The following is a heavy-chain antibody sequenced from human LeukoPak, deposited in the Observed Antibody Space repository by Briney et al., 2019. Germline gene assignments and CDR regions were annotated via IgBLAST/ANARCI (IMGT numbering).Heavy chain of an antibody. Sequence: ASVKVSCKASGYTVTSYYMHWVRQAPGQGLEWMAILNPSGGSSNYAQKFQGRVTMTRDTSTSTVYMELSSLRSEDTAVYYCARDFGDCSGGSCYSASEFDLWGRGTLVTVSS. V-gene: IGHV1-46*01. D-gene: IGHD2-15*01. CDR3: ARDFGDCSGGSCYSASEFDL. CDR2: LNPSGGSS. J-gene: IGHJ2*01. CDR1: GYTVTSYY.